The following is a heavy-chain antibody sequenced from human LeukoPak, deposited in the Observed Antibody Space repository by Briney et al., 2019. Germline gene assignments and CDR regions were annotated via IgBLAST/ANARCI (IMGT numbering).Heavy chain of an antibody. CDR1: GYTFTAYY. CDR3: ARGEIGANNWHRLEH. Sequence: ASVNVSCKASGYTFTAYYIHWARQAPGQGPEWLGRINPSSGDANYAQKFRGRVALTRDTSTTTAYATLATLTSDDTAVYYCARGEIGANNWHRLEHWGQGTLITVSP. V-gene: IGHV1-2*06. J-gene: IGHJ4*02. CDR2: INPSSGDA. D-gene: IGHD1-1*01.